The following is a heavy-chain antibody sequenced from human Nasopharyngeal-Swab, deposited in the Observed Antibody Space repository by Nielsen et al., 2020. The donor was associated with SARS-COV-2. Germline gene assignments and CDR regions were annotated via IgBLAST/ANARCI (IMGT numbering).Heavy chain of an antibody. D-gene: IGHD3-10*01. J-gene: IGHJ5*02. CDR3: ARGGGFDP. CDR1: GFTFSSYA. Sequence: GESLKISCAASGFTFSSYAMHWVRQAPGKGLEWVAVISYDGSNKYYADSVKGRFTISRDNSKNTLYLQMNSLGAEDTAVYYCARGGGFDPWGQGTLVTVSS. CDR2: ISYDGSNK. V-gene: IGHV3-30-3*01.